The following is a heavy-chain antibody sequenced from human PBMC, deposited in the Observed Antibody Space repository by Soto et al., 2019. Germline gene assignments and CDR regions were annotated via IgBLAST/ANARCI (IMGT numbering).Heavy chain of an antibody. D-gene: IGHD6-19*01. Sequence: ASVKVSCKASGFTFTSSAVQWVRQARGQRLEWIGWIVVGSGNTNYAQKFQERVTITRDMSTSTAYMELSSLRSEDTAVYYCAADYTSSGWYYFDYWGQGTLVTVSS. CDR1: GFTFTSSA. CDR3: AADYTSSGWYYFDY. V-gene: IGHV1-58*01. J-gene: IGHJ4*02. CDR2: IVVGSGNT.